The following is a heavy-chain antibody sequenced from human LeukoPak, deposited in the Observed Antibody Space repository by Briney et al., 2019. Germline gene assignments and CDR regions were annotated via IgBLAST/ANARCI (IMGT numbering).Heavy chain of an antibody. Sequence: ASVKVSCKPSGYSFTTYGVTWVRQAPGQGLEWVGWISGYNGNTDYAQKLQGRVTMTTDTSTSTAHMELRSLRSDDPAVYYCASGYCSGGSCHDAFDMWGQGTMVIVSS. J-gene: IGHJ3*02. CDR2: ISGYNGNT. CDR3: ASGYCSGGSCHDAFDM. V-gene: IGHV1-18*01. D-gene: IGHD2-15*01. CDR1: GYSFTTYG.